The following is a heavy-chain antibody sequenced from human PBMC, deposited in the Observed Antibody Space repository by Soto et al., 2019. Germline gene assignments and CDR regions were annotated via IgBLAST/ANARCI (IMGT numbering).Heavy chain of an antibody. CDR3: ARGKGLTVSSTNY. CDR1: GFTFNNYA. J-gene: IGHJ4*02. Sequence: DVQVLESGGGLVRPGGSLRLSCAASGFTFNNYAMNWVRQAPGKGLEWVSGIIGDGSTTYYADSVKGRFTISRDNSKNTLFLQMNSLRAEDTAVYYCARGKGLTVSSTNYWGQGALVTVSS. D-gene: IGHD2-2*01. CDR2: IIGDGSTT. V-gene: IGHV3-23*01.